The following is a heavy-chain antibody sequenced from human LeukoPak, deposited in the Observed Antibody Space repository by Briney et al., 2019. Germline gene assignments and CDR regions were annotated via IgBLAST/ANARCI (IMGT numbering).Heavy chain of an antibody. CDR2: IYSGGST. Sequence: GGSLRLSCAASGFTVSSNYMSWVRQAPGKGPEWLSGIYSGGSTYYADSVKGRFTISRDNSKNTLYLQMNSLRAEDTAVYYCARDNYDILTGYFIDYWGQGTLVTVSS. J-gene: IGHJ4*02. CDR3: ARDNYDILTGYFIDY. D-gene: IGHD3-9*01. V-gene: IGHV3-66*01. CDR1: GFTVSSNY.